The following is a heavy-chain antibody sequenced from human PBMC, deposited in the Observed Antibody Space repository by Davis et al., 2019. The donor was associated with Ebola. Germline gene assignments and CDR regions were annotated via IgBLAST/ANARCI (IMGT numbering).Heavy chain of an antibody. CDR3: ARELGAYYDILTGYLDY. J-gene: IGHJ4*02. Sequence: GGSLRLSCAASGFTFSSYGMHWVRQAPGKGLEWVAVIWYDGSNKYYADSVKGRFTISRDNSKNTLYLQMNSLRAEDTAVYYCARELGAYYDILTGYLDYWGQGTLVTVSS. CDR1: GFTFSSYG. CDR2: IWYDGSNK. D-gene: IGHD3-9*01. V-gene: IGHV3-33*01.